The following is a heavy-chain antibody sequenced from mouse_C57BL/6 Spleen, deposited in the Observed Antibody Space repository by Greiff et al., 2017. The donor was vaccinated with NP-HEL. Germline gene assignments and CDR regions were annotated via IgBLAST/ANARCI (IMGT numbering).Heavy chain of an antibody. Sequence: EVQLVESGRGLVQPGGSLKLSCAASGFTFSDYYMYWVRQTPEKRLEWVAYISNGGGSTYYPDTVKGRFTISRDNAKNTLYLQMSSLKSEDTAMYYGARGVYLDYWGQGTTLTVSS. V-gene: IGHV5-12*01. CDR1: GFTFSDYY. CDR2: ISNGGGST. J-gene: IGHJ2*01. CDR3: ARGVYLDY.